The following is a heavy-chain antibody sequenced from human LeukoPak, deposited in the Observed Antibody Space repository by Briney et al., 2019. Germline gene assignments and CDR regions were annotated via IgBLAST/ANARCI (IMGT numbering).Heavy chain of an antibody. Sequence: PSETLSLTCTVSGGSISSSSYYWGWIRQPPGKGLEWIGSIYYSGSTTYNPSLKSRVAMSVDTSKSQISVKLSSVTAADTALYYCARVGPSGSGYYFYGFDMWGQGTMVTVSS. CDR2: IYYSGST. D-gene: IGHD3-22*01. J-gene: IGHJ3*02. CDR1: GGSISSSSYY. CDR3: ARVGPSGSGYYFYGFDM. V-gene: IGHV4-39*07.